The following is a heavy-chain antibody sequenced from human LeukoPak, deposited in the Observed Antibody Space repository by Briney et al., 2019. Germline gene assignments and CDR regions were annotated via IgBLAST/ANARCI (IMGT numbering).Heavy chain of an antibody. Sequence: ASVKVSCKASGYTFTSYGISWVRQAPGPVLEWMGWISAYDGNTNYAQKLQGRVTMTTDTSTSTAYMELRSLRSDDTAVYYCARVRGKHPGGYEFDYWGQGTLVTVSS. J-gene: IGHJ4*02. CDR3: ARVRGKHPGGYEFDY. D-gene: IGHD5-12*01. CDR1: GYTFTSYG. CDR2: ISAYDGNT. V-gene: IGHV1-18*01.